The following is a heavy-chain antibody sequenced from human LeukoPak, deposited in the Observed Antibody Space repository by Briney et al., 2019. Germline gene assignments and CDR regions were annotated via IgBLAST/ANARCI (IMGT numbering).Heavy chain of an antibody. J-gene: IGHJ4*02. D-gene: IGHD1-26*01. CDR2: INPSGGST. V-gene: IGHV1-46*01. CDR3: ARDGTTSGSYDPWGDY. CDR1: GYTFTSYY. Sequence: ASVKVSCKASGYTFTSYYMHWVRQAPGQGLEWMGIINPSGGSTSYAQKFQGRVTMTRDTSTSTAYMELSSLRSEDTAVYYCARDGTTSGSYDPWGDYWGQGTLVTVSS.